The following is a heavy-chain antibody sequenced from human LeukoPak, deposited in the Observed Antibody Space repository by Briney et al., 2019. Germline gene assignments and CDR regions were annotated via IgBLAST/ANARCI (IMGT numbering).Heavy chain of an antibody. CDR3: ARVLYGDARRVYYYYYMDV. J-gene: IGHJ6*03. Sequence: PSETLSLTSTVSGGSLSSYYWSSIRQPPGKGLEWIGYIYYSGSTNYNPSLKSRVTISVDTSKNQFSLKLSSVTAADTAVYYCARVLYGDARRVYYYYYMDVWGKGTTVTVSS. CDR1: GGSLSSYY. CDR2: IYYSGST. V-gene: IGHV4-59*01. D-gene: IGHD4-17*01.